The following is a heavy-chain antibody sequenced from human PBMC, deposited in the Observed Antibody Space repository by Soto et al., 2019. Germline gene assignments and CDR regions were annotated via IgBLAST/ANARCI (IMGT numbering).Heavy chain of an antibody. J-gene: IGHJ5*02. Sequence: QVQLVQSGVEVKKPGASVKVSCKACGYTFTSYGINWVRQAPGQGLEWMGWISGYNGNTNYAQKLQGRVTMTTDTSTSTVFMELRSLRSDDTAMYYCARGLSIDYNWFDPWGQGTLVTVSS. CDR1: GYTFTSYG. CDR3: ARGLSIDYNWFDP. CDR2: ISGYNGNT. D-gene: IGHD3-9*01. V-gene: IGHV1-18*01.